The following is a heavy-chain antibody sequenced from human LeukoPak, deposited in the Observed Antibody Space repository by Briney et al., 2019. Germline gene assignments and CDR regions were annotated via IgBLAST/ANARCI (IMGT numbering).Heavy chain of an antibody. J-gene: IGHJ4*02. CDR3: ARHVGDYFDS. D-gene: IGHD1-26*01. CDR1: GGSVDTFY. CDR2: VYYTGST. Sequence: SETLSLTCSVSGGSVDTFYWTWIRQPPGKGLDWLGHVYYTGSTNYNSSLRARISISIDMSKNQFSLTLTSVTAADTAFYYCARHVGDYFDSWGQGILVTVSS. V-gene: IGHV4-59*08.